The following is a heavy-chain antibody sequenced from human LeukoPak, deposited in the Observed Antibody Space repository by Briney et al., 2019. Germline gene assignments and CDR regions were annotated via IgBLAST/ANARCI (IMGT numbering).Heavy chain of an antibody. V-gene: IGHV3-23*01. D-gene: IGHD3-22*01. Sequence: PGGSLRLSCAASGFTFSSYAMSWVRQAPGKGLEWVSAISGSGGSTYYADSVKGRFTISRDNSKNTLYLQMNSLRAEDTAVYYCAKDRGSDYYDSSGYYSHNWFDPWGQGTLVTVSS. CDR1: GFTFSSYA. CDR2: ISGSGGST. CDR3: AKDRGSDYYDSSGYYSHNWFDP. J-gene: IGHJ5*02.